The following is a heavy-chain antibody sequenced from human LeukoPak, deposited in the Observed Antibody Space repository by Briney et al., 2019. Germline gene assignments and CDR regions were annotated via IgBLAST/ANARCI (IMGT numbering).Heavy chain of an antibody. D-gene: IGHD1-26*01. CDR1: GFTFNNYV. Sequence: PGGSLRLSCTASGFTFNNYVMSWVRQAPGKGLEWVSAISGGGDPTYYADSVKGRFTISRDNSKNTLYLQVNSLRAEDTAVYYCAKDPRGGYSGSWYFDYWGQGSLVTVSS. J-gene: IGHJ4*02. V-gene: IGHV3-23*01. CDR2: ISGGGDPT. CDR3: AKDPRGGYSGSWYFDY.